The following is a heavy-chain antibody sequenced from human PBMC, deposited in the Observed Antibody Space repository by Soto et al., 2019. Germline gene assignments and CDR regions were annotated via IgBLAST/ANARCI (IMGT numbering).Heavy chain of an antibody. D-gene: IGHD6-13*01. CDR2: SHQSGNT. CDR1: GVSISSHDW. J-gene: IGHJ4*02. V-gene: IGHV4-4*02. CDR3: ASRYTSRFY. Sequence: QVQLQESGPGLVKPSGTLSLTCAVSGVSISSHDWWTWVRQPPGKGLEWIGESHQSGNTNYNSSLESRVTISVDKSKNQFSLNLSSVTVADTAVYYCASRYTSRFYWGQGTLVTVSS.